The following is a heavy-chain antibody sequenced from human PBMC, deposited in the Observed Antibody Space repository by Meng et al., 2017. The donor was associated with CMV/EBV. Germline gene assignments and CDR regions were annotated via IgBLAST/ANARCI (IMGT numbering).Heavy chain of an antibody. V-gene: IGHV1-69*05. D-gene: IGHD2-2*01. CDR3: ARGQSRIVVPAASVDYYYGMDV. CDR2: IIPIFGTA. J-gene: IGHJ6*02. CDR1: VCTFSSYA. Sequence: SVKVSCKASVCTFSSYAISWVRQAPGQGLEWMGGIIPIFGTANYAQKFQGRVTITTDESTSTAYMELSSLRSEDTAVYYCARGQSRIVVPAASVDYYYGMDVWGQGTTVTVSS.